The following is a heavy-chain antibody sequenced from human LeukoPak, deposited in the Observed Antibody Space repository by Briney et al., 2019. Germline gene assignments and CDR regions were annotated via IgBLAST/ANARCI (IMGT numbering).Heavy chain of an antibody. CDR2: IRYDGSNK. CDR3: AKDLAAAGGGGLDY. V-gene: IGHV3-30*02. CDR1: GFTFSSYG. J-gene: IGHJ4*02. D-gene: IGHD6-13*01. Sequence: PGGSLRLSCAASGFTFSSYGMHWVRQAPGKGLEWVAFIRYDGSNKYYADSVKGRFTISRDNSKNTLYLQMNSLRAEDTAVYYCAKDLAAAGGGGLDYWGQGTLVTVSS.